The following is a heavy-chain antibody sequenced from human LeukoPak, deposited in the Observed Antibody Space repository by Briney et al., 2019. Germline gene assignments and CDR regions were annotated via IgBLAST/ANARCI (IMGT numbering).Heavy chain of an antibody. D-gene: IGHD2-2*02. CDR2: IRYDGSNK. CDR3: AKLLGYCSSTSCYTTDY. CDR1: GFTFSSYG. V-gene: IGHV3-30*02. Sequence: GGSLRLSCAASGFTFSSYGMNWVRQAPGKGLEWVAFIRYDGSNKYYADSVKGRFTISRDNSKNALYLQMNSLRAEDTAVYYCAKLLGYCSSTSCYTTDYWGQGTLVTVSS. J-gene: IGHJ4*02.